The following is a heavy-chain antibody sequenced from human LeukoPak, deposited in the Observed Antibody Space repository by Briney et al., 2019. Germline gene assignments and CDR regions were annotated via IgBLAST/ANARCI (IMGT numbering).Heavy chain of an antibody. Sequence: GGSLRLSCAASGFTFSDYYMSWIRQAPGKGLEWVSYISSSGTTIYYADSVRGRFTISRDNAKNSLYLQMNSLRAEDTAVYYCARGLAAAGLDFDYWGQGTLVTVSS. J-gene: IGHJ4*02. D-gene: IGHD6-13*01. CDR1: GFTFSDYY. CDR2: ISSSGTTI. CDR3: ARGLAAAGLDFDY. V-gene: IGHV3-11*04.